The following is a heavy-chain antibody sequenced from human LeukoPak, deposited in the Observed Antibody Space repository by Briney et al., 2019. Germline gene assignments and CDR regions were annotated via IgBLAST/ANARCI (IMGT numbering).Heavy chain of an antibody. J-gene: IGHJ5*02. CDR1: GFTFSSHN. CDR2: ISDSSITM. CDR3: ARDGGFCSGGFCYRLFDP. V-gene: IGHV3-48*04. Sequence: GGSLRLSCAASGFTFSSHNMVWVRQPPGKGLEWTSYISDSSITMYYADSVKGRFTISRDNAKNSLYLQMNSLRAEDTAVYYCARDGGFCSGGFCYRLFDPWGQGTLVTVSS. D-gene: IGHD2-15*01.